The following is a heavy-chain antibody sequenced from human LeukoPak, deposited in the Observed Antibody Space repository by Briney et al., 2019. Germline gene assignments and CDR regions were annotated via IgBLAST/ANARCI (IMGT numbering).Heavy chain of an antibody. V-gene: IGHV4-39*01. CDR3: ASTGAIASSNWFDP. D-gene: IGHD4-17*01. CDR2: IYYSGST. CDR1: GGSISSSSYY. J-gene: IGHJ5*02. Sequence: SETLSLTCAVSGGSISSSSYYWGWIRQPPGKGLEWIGSIYYSGSTYYNPSLKSRVTISVDTSKNQFSLKLSSVTAADTAVYYCASTGAIASSNWFDPWGQGTLVTVSS.